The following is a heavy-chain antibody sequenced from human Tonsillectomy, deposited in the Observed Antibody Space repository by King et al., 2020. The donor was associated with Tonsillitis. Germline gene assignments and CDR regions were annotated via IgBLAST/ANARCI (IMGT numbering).Heavy chain of an antibody. Sequence: QLQESGPGLVKVSETLSVTCTVSGASISTSSYYWGWIRQPPGKGLEWIGSIRNSGSTHYNPSLKSRVTISEDTSKNQFSLKLTSVTAADTAVYYCARRPFRFWQWLTRGNWFDPWGQGILVIVSS. CDR2: IRNSGST. CDR1: GASISTSSYY. J-gene: IGHJ5*02. D-gene: IGHD6-19*01. CDR3: ARRPFRFWQWLTRGNWFDP. V-gene: IGHV4-39*07.